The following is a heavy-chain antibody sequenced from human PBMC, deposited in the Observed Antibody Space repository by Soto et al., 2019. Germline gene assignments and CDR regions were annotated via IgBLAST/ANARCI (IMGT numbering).Heavy chain of an antibody. Sequence: PWGSLRLSCAASGFTFSSYSMNWVRQAPGKGLEWVSSISSSSSYIYYADSVKGRFTISRDNAKNSLYLQMNSLRAEDTAVYYCARLNTDPHAFDIWGQGTMVTVSS. J-gene: IGHJ3*02. CDR3: ARLNTDPHAFDI. V-gene: IGHV3-21*01. CDR1: GFTFSSYS. CDR2: ISSSSSYI. D-gene: IGHD4-17*01.